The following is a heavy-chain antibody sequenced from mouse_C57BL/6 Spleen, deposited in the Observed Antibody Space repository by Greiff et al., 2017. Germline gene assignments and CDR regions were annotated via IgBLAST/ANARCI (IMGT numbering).Heavy chain of an antibody. CDR2: IDPNSGGT. D-gene: IGHD1-1*01. V-gene: IGHV1-72*01. Sequence: QVQLQQPGAELVKPGASVKLSCKASGYTFTSYWMHWVKQRPGRGLEWIGRIDPNSGGTKYNEKFKSKATLTVDKPSSTAYMPLSSLTSEDSAVXNCARSDTTVVPDWYFDVWGTGTTVTVSA. J-gene: IGHJ1*03. CDR3: ARSDTTVVPDWYFDV. CDR1: GYTFTSYW.